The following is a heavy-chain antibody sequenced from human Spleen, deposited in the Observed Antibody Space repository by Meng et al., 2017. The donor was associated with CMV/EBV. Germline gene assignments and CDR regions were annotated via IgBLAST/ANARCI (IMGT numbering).Heavy chain of an antibody. CDR1: GGSSRGYY. V-gene: IGHV4-34*01. CDR3: ARGPEVIVVVPPTD. J-gene: IGHJ4*02. Sequence: SETLSLTCAVYGGSSRGYYWTWIRQPPGKGLAWIGEVIHGGTTNYNPSLKNRVTMSVDTSRNQVSLKLRAVTAADTAVYYCARGPEVIVVVPPTDWGQGTLVTVSS. CDR2: VIHGGTT. D-gene: IGHD2-2*01.